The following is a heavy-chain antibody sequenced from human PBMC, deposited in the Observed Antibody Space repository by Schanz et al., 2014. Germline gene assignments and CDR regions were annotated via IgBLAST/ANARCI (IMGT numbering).Heavy chain of an antibody. V-gene: IGHV4-59*08. Sequence: QVQLQESGPGLVKTSETLSLTCNVSGGSISSYYWSWIRQPPGKRLEWIGYIYYSGSTIYNPSLRSVVTMSVDTSKNQFSLNRTSVTAADTAIYYCARSPEQWMVFFDYWGQGSLVTVSS. CDR3: ARSPEQWMVFFDY. J-gene: IGHJ4*02. CDR2: IYYSGST. CDR1: GGSISSYY. D-gene: IGHD6-19*01.